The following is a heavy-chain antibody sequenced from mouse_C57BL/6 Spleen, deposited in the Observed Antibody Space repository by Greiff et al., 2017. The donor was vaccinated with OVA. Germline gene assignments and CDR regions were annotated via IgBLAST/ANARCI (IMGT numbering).Heavy chain of an antibody. Sequence: VKLQQSGAELMKPGASVKLSCKATGYTFTGYWIEWVKQRPGHGLEWIGEILPGSGSTNYNEKFKGKATFTADTSSNTAYMQLSSLTTEDSAIYYCARDPFITTVVATGYFDYWGQGTTLTVAS. J-gene: IGHJ2*01. V-gene: IGHV1-9*01. D-gene: IGHD1-1*01. CDR3: ARDPFITTVVATGYFDY. CDR1: GYTFTGYW. CDR2: ILPGSGST.